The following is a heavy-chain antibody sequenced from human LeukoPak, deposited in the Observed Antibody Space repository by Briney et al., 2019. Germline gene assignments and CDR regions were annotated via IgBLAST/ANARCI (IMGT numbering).Heavy chain of an antibody. D-gene: IGHD3-16*01. CDR3: ARDTNDGGRYFDL. CDR1: GGSISSSSYY. Sequence: SETLSLTCTVSGGSISSSSYYWGWIRQPPGKGLEWIGSIYYSGSTYYNPSLKSRVTISVDTSKNQFSLKLSSVTAADTAVYYCARDTNDGGRYFDLWGRGTLVTVSS. CDR2: IYYSGST. J-gene: IGHJ2*01. V-gene: IGHV4-39*07.